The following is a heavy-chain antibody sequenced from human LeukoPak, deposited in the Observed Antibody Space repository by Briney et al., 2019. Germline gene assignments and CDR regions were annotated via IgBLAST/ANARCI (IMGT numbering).Heavy chain of an antibody. CDR3: AREVEGMAYYYYMDV. CDR1: GFTFSSCW. Sequence: GGSLRLSCAASGFTFSSCWMSWVRQAPGKGLEWVANIKQDGREKYYVDSVKGRFTISRDNAKNSLYLQMNSLRAEDTAVYYCAREVEGMAYYYYMDVWGKGTTVTVSS. CDR2: IKQDGREK. V-gene: IGHV3-7*01. J-gene: IGHJ6*03. D-gene: IGHD5-24*01.